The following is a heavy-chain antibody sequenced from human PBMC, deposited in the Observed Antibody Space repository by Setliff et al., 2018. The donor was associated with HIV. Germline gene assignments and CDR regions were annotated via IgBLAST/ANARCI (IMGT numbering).Heavy chain of an antibody. Sequence: SETLSLTCSVSGHSISSGYYWGWIRQPPGKGLEWIGTMYHSGSTYYNPSLKSRVTISIDTSKNQFSLNLTSVTAADTAVYYCASRVYYYDSNNFLREEGFDPWGQGTLVTVSS. D-gene: IGHD3-22*01. V-gene: IGHV4-38-2*01. CDR1: GHSISSGYY. CDR2: MYHSGST. J-gene: IGHJ5*02. CDR3: ASRVYYYDSNNFLREEGFDP.